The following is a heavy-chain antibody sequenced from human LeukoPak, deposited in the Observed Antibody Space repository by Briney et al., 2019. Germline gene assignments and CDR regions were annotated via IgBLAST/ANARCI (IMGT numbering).Heavy chain of an antibody. J-gene: IGHJ4*02. CDR3: ATNLGYCSGGSCPKADY. CDR2: IIPIFGTA. D-gene: IGHD2-15*01. CDR1: GFTFTSYD. Sequence: SVKVSCKASGFTFTSYDINWVRQAPGQGLEWMGGIIPIFGTANYAQKFQGRVTITADESTSTAYMELSSLRSEDTAVYYCATNLGYCSGGSCPKADYWGQGTLVTVSS. V-gene: IGHV1-69*13.